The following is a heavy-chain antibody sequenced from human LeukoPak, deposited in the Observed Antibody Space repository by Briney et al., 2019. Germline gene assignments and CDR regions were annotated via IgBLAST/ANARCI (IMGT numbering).Heavy chain of an antibody. CDR3: ARGPTRINLI. J-gene: IGHJ3*02. CDR1: GGSISSGSYS. Sequence: MSSETLSLTCAVSGGSISSGSYSWSWIRQPPGKGLEWIGYIYHSGSTNYNPSLKSRVTISVDTSKNQFSLKLSSVTAADTAVYYCARGPTRINLIWGQGTMVTVSS. V-gene: IGHV4-30-2*01. CDR2: IYHSGST.